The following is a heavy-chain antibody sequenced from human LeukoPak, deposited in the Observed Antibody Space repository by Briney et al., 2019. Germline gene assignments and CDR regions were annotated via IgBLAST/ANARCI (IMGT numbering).Heavy chain of an antibody. V-gene: IGHV4-61*02. Sequence: SQTLSLTCTVSGGSISSGGYYWSWIRQPAGKGLEWIVRIYTSGSTNYNPSLKSRVTISVDTSKNQFSLKLSSVTAADTAVYYCALGGADAFDIWGQGTMVTVSS. CDR3: ALGGADAFDI. CDR2: IYTSGST. D-gene: IGHD4-23*01. J-gene: IGHJ3*02. CDR1: GGSISSGGYY.